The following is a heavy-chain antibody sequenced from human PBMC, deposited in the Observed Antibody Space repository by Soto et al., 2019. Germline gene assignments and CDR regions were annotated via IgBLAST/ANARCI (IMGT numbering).Heavy chain of an antibody. V-gene: IGHV3-9*01. Sequence: ELQLVESGGGLVQPGRSLRLSCAASGFTFDDYAMHWVRQAPGKCLAWVSVISWNSARMDYADSVRGRFTISSDNAKNSLYLQMNSLSAEDTAFYYCAKDITPNGHYDYFKSWGQGTLVTVSS. CDR2: ISWNSARM. CDR1: GFTFDDYA. J-gene: IGHJ4*02. D-gene: IGHD1-7*01. CDR3: AKDITPNGHYDYFKS.